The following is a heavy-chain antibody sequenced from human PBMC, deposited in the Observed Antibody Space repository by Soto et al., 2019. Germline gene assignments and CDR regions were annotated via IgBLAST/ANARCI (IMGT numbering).Heavy chain of an antibody. CDR3: ARGGQPDPPDPPRVWFDP. Sequence: QVQLVQSGAEVKKPGASVKVSCKASGYTFTSYGIRWVRQAPGQGLEWMGWISAYNGNTNYAQKLQGRGTMTTDPSTSPAYMELSSLRSDDTAVYYCARGGQPDPPDPPRVWFDPWGQGTLVTVSS. V-gene: IGHV1-18*01. J-gene: IGHJ5*02. CDR1: GYTFTSYG. D-gene: IGHD3-10*01. CDR2: ISAYNGNT.